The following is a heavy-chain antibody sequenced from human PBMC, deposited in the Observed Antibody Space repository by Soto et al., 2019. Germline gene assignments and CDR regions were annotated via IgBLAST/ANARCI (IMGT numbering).Heavy chain of an antibody. CDR2: INHRGSA. V-gene: IGHV4-4*02. D-gene: IGHD6-13*01. J-gene: IGHJ4*02. Sequence: QVELQESGPELVKPSGTLSLTCAVSGASVSSTYWWSWVRQPPGKGPEWIGEINHRGSANYNPSLKSRVTMSLDISKSQFSLRLTSVTAADTAVYFCARYNAASGTYYFDYWGRGALVTVSS. CDR1: GASVSSTYW. CDR3: ARYNAASGTYYFDY.